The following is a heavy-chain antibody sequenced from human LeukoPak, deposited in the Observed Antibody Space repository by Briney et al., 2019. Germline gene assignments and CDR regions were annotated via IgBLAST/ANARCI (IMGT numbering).Heavy chain of an antibody. Sequence: GGSLRLSCAASGFTFSNAWMSWVRQAPGKGLEWVGRIRSKTDGGTTDYAAPVKGRFTISRDDSKNTLYLQMNSLKTEDTAVYYCTTGHSSSWSLSYWGQGTLVTVSS. CDR2: IRSKTDGGTT. CDR1: GFTFSNAW. D-gene: IGHD6-13*01. CDR3: TTGHSSSWSLSY. V-gene: IGHV3-15*01. J-gene: IGHJ4*02.